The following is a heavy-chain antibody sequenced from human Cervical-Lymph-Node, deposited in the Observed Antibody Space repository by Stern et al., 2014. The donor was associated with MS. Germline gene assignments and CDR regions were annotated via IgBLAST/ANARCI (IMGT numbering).Heavy chain of an antibody. CDR1: GYTFNTSS. Sequence: QVQLVESGAGLKKTGASVKVSCKASGYTFNTSSLHWVRQAPGQGLEWVGKIDPNDGSTTFARKFQGRATLTRDTSTRKVHMELSDLRSEDTAVYYCAREHTAMAFDYWGQGTLLTVSS. V-gene: IGHV1-46*02. CDR3: AREHTAMAFDY. D-gene: IGHD5-18*01. CDR2: IDPNDGST. J-gene: IGHJ4*02.